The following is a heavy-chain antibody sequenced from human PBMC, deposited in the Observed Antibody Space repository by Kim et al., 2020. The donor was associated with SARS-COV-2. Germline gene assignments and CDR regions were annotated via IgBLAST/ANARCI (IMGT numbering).Heavy chain of an antibody. D-gene: IGHD6-6*01. J-gene: IGHJ3*01. CDR1: GFTFSSYG. CDR3: AKDLPISDNSSDFFL. Sequence: LSLTCAASGFTFSSYGMHWVRQAPGKGLEWVAVISYDGSNKYYADSVKGRFTISRDNSKNTLYLQMNSLRAEDTAVYYCAKDLPISDNSSDFFLWGQGTMVTVSS. CDR2: ISYDGSNK. V-gene: IGHV3-30*18.